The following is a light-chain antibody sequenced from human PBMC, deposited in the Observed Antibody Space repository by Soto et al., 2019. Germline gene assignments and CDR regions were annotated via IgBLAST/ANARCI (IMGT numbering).Light chain of an antibody. Sequence: EIVLTQSPATVSLSPGERATLSCWASQSLSSYLAWYQPKPGQAPSLLIYAASNRATGIPDGFSGSGSGTDFTLTIRRLEPEDFAVDYCQQYGSSGTFGQGTKVDIK. CDR1: QSLSSY. CDR2: AAS. CDR3: QQYGSSGT. V-gene: IGKV3-20*01. J-gene: IGKJ1*01.